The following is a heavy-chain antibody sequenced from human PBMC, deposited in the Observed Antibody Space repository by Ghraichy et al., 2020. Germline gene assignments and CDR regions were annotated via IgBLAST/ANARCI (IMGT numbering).Heavy chain of an antibody. J-gene: IGHJ4*02. CDR1: GFTFSSYG. D-gene: IGHD3-9*01. CDR2: ISYDASAT. V-gene: IGHV3-30*18. CDR3: AKQREGNYWLVDY. Sequence: GGSLRLSCAASGFTFSSYGMHWVRQVPGKGLEWVAVISYDASATYYEDSVKGRFTISRDNSANTLYLQMNSLRDEDTAMYYCAKQREGNYWLVDYWGQGTLVTVSS.